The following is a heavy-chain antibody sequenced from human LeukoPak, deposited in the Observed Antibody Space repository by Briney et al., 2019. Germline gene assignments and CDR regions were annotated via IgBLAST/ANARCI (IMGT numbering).Heavy chain of an antibody. J-gene: IGHJ5*02. CDR2: INHSGSA. Sequence: PSETLSLTCAVYGGSFSGYYWSWIRQPPGKGLEWIGEINHSGSANYNPSLKSRVTISVDTSKNQFSLKLSSVTAADTAVYYCARIPGIAAAGTGWFDPWGQGTLVTVSS. V-gene: IGHV4-34*01. CDR1: GGSFSGYY. D-gene: IGHD6-13*01. CDR3: ARIPGIAAAGTGWFDP.